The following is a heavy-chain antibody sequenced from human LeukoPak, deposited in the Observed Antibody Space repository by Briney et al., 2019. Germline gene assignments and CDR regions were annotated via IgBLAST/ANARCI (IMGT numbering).Heavy chain of an antibody. J-gene: IGHJ3*02. CDR1: GHSISSGYY. CDR2: LYHSGST. Sequence: PETLSLTCTVSGHSISSGYYWGWIRQPPGKGLEWIGSLYHSGSTYYNPSLKSRATISVDTYQNQFSLKLSSVSAADTAVYYCARTQKGLGGRRAFDIWGQGTMVTVSS. V-gene: IGHV4-38-2*02. D-gene: IGHD3-16*01. CDR3: ARTQKGLGGRRAFDI.